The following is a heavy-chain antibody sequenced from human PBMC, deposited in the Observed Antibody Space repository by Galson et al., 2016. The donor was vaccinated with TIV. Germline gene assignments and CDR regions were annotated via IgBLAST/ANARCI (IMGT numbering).Heavy chain of an antibody. CDR1: GCNFNSYA. D-gene: IGHD5-12*01. J-gene: IGHJ4*02. CDR2: IGGTGGST. Sequence: SLRLSCAAPGCNFNSYAMNWVRQAPGKGLEWVSSIGGTGGSTYYADSVKGRFIISRDSLKNTVFPQMISLRAEDTAIYYGAKERQWLPPSLHYWGQGALVTVAS. CDR3: AKERQWLPPSLHY. V-gene: IGHV3-23*01.